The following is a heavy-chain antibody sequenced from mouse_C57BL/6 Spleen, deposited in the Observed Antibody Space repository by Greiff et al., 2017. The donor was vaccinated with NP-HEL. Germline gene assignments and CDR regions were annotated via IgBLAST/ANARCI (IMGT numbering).Heavy chain of an antibody. CDR2: ISSGGSYT. CDR1: GFTFSSYG. J-gene: IGHJ2*01. D-gene: IGHD1-1*01. Sequence: EVQLVESGGDLVKPGGSLKLSCAASGFTFSSYGLSWVRQTPDKRLEWVATISSGGSYTYYPDSVKGRFTIARDNAKNTQYLQLSSLKSEDTAMYYCARHGYYYGSSYDYFDYWGKGTTLTVSS. V-gene: IGHV5-6*01. CDR3: ARHGYYYGSSYDYFDY.